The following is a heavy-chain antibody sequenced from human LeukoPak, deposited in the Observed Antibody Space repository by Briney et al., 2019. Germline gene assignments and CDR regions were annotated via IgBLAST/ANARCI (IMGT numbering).Heavy chain of an antibody. D-gene: IGHD3-10*01. V-gene: IGHV4-59*01. Sequence: SETLSLTCTVSGGSISSYYWSWIRQPPGKGLEWIGYIYYSGSTNYNPSLKSRVTVSVDTSKNQFSLKLSSVTAADTAVYYCARYAPLLGPDYWGQGTLVTVSS. CDR3: ARYAPLLGPDY. CDR1: GGSISSYY. CDR2: IYYSGST. J-gene: IGHJ4*02.